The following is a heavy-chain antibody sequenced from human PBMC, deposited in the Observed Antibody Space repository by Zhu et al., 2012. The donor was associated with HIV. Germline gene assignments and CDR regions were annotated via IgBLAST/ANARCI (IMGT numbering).Heavy chain of an antibody. J-gene: IGHJ5*02. CDR1: GFSIASTSF. V-gene: IGHV4-38-2*02. CDR3: AKDAWFGRYWGXWFDP. D-gene: IGHD2-21*01. Sequence: QVQLQESGPGLVQPSETLSLTCTVSGFSIASTSFWGWIRQTPGKGLEWIGPTSHSGSTYYNPSLKSRVTISLDTSKNQFSLNLNSVTAADTALYYCAKDAWFGRYWGXWFDPWGQGALVTVSP. CDR2: TSHSGST.